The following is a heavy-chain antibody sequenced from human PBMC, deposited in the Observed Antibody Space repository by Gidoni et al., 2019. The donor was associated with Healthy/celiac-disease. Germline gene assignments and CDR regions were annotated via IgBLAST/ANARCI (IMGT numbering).Heavy chain of an antibody. CDR3: ARVVDCSSTSCYFQYYYYYGMDV. J-gene: IGHJ6*02. CDR1: GYTFTSYG. V-gene: IGHV1-18*01. CDR2: ISAYNGNT. D-gene: IGHD2-2*01. Sequence: QVQLVQSGAEVKKPGASVKVSCKASGYTFTSYGISWVRQAPGQGLEWMGWISAYNGNTNYEQKLQGRVTMTTDTATSTAYMELRSLRSDDTAVYYCARVVDCSSTSCYFQYYYYYGMDVWGQGTTVTVSS.